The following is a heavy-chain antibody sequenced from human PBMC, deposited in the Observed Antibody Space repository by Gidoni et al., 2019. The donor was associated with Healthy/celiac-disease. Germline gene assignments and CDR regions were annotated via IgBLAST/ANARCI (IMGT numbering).Heavy chain of an antibody. CDR2: IYYSGST. J-gene: IGHJ4*02. CDR3: ARHMGGAIFGVVMPFDY. Sequence: QLQLQESGPGLVKPSETLSLTCTVSGGSISSSSYYWGWLRQPPGKGLEWIGSIYYSGSTYYNPSLKSRVTIAVDTSKNQFSLKLSSVTAADTAVYYCARHMGGAIFGVVMPFDYWGQGTLVTVSS. D-gene: IGHD3-3*01. CDR1: GGSISSSSYY. V-gene: IGHV4-39*01.